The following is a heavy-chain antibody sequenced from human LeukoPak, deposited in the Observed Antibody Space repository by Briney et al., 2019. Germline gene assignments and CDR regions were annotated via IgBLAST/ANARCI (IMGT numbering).Heavy chain of an antibody. CDR2: IYYSGST. Sequence: SETLSLTCTVSGGSISSSSYYWGWIRQPPGKGLEWIGSIYYSGSTYYNPSLKSRVTISVDTSKNQFSLKLSSVTAADTAVYYCARTGFTNWFDPWGQGTLVTVSS. CDR1: GGSISSSSYY. V-gene: IGHV4-39*07. CDR3: ARTGFTNWFDP. J-gene: IGHJ5*02.